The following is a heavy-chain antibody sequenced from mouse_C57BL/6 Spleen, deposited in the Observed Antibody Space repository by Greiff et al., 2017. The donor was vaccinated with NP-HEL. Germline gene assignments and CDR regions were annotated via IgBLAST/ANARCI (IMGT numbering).Heavy chain of an antibody. CDR2: IYPGSGST. CDR1: GYTFTSYW. J-gene: IGHJ4*01. CDR3: ARRGDYEDMDY. Sequence: VQLQQSGAELVQPGASVKMSCKASGYTFTSYWITWVKQRPGQGLEWIGDIYPGSGSTNYNEKFKSKATLTVDTSSSTAYMQLSSLTSEDYAVYDCARRGDYEDMDYWGQGTSVTVSS. V-gene: IGHV1-55*01.